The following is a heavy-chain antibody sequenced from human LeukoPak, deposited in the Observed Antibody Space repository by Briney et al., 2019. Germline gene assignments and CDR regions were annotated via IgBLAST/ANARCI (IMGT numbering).Heavy chain of an antibody. CDR1: GFTFDDYA. D-gene: IGHD1-26*01. Sequence: PGGFLRLSCAASGFTFDDYAMHWVRQAPGKGLEWVSGISWNSGSIGYADSVKGRFTISRDNAKNSLYLQMNSLRAEDTALYYCAKDISSGSYYYDYWGQGTLVTVSS. CDR2: ISWNSGSI. V-gene: IGHV3-9*01. J-gene: IGHJ4*02. CDR3: AKDISSGSYYYDY.